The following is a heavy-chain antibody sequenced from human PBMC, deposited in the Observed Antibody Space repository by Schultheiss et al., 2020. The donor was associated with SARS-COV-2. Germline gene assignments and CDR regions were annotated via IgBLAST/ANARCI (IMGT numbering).Heavy chain of an antibody. V-gene: IGHV4-38-2*01. J-gene: IGHJ6*02. CDR1: TYSISSGYY. Sequence: SQTLSLTCVVSTYSISSGYYWAWVRQPPGKGLEWIATMYQSGSTYYNPSLESRVTMSVDTSKNQFSLKLSSVTAADTAVYYCARSFHYDFWSGYYGRGDYYGMDVWGQGTTVTVSS. D-gene: IGHD3-3*01. CDR3: ARSFHYDFWSGYYGRGDYYGMDV. CDR2: MYQSGST.